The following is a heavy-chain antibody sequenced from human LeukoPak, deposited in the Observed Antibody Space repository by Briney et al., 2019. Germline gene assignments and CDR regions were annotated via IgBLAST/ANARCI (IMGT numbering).Heavy chain of an antibody. D-gene: IGHD4/OR15-4a*01. CDR1: GFTFSRYS. J-gene: IGHJ3*01. Sequence: GGSLRLSCAASGFTFSRYSMNWVRPAPRRGRGWVSSISSGSSYIYYADSVKGRFSISRDNAKNSLYLQINTLGAEDTAVYYCAKDQGLNHGFDVWGQGTMVTASS. CDR3: AKDQGLNHGFDV. V-gene: IGHV3-21*01. CDR2: ISSGSSYI.